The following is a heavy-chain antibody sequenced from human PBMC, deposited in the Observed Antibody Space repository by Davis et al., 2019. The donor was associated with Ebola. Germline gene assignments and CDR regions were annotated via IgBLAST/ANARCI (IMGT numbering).Heavy chain of an antibody. CDR3: ARSSVVVSATFDY. V-gene: IGHV4-34*01. J-gene: IGHJ4*02. D-gene: IGHD2-21*02. CDR1: SGSFSGFF. CDR2: LDHSGDT. Sequence: MPSETLSLTCSVNSGSFSGFFWNWIRPSPGKGLEWIGELDHSGDTTYNPALRSRVTISLDASKNQFFLKMSSVTAADTSLYSCARSSVVVSATFDYWGQGNLVTVSS.